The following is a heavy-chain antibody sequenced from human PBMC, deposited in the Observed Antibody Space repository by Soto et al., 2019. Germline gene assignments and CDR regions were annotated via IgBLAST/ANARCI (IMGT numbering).Heavy chain of an antibody. Sequence: LRLSCAASGFTFSSYGMHWVRQAPGKGLEWVAVISYDGSNKYYADSVKGRFTISRDNSKNTLYLQMNSLRAEDTAVYYCAKVMGDFWSGYYDYWGQGTLVTVSS. J-gene: IGHJ4*02. CDR3: AKVMGDFWSGYYDY. CDR2: ISYDGSNK. V-gene: IGHV3-30*18. D-gene: IGHD3-3*01. CDR1: GFTFSSYG.